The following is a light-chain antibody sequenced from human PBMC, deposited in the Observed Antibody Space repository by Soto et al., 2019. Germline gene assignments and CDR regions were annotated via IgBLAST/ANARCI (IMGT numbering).Light chain of an antibody. V-gene: IGLV2-14*01. CDR1: SSDVGGYNY. CDR3: SSYTTSSTLVV. Sequence: QSALTQPASVSGSPGQSITIFCTGTSSDVGGYNYVSWYQQHAGKAPKLMIYEVSNRPSGVSNRFSGSKSGNTASLIISGLQAEDEADYYCSSYTTSSTLVVFGGGTKLTVL. J-gene: IGLJ2*01. CDR2: EVS.